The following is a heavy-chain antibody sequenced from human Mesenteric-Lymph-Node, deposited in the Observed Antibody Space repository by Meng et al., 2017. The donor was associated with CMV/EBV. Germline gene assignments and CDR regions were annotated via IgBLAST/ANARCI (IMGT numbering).Heavy chain of an antibody. V-gene: IGHV3-7*01. CDR2: IKQDGSEK. D-gene: IGHD2-2*02. CDR3: ARDGGYCSSTSCYKYYYYGMDV. J-gene: IGHJ6*02. Sequence: GESLKISCAASGFTFSSYEMNWVRQAPGKGLEWVANIKQDGSEKYYVDSVKGRFTISRDNAKNSLYLQMNSLRAEDTAVYYCARDGGYCSSTSCYKYYYYGMDVWGQGTTVTVSS. CDR1: GFTFSSYE.